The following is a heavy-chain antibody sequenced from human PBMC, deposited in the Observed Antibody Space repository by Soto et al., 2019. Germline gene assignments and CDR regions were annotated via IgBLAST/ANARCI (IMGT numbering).Heavy chain of an antibody. J-gene: IGHJ3*02. V-gene: IGHV3-30*18. Sequence: GALRLSSADSGFTLSSYGMHWVRQAPGKGLEWVALISYDGSNKYYADSVKGRFTISRDNSKNTLYLQMNRLRAEDTAVYYCEKGDSSGWFLAAFDIWGQGTMVTVSS. CDR3: EKGDSSGWFLAAFDI. D-gene: IGHD6-19*01. CDR1: GFTLSSYG. CDR2: ISYDGSNK.